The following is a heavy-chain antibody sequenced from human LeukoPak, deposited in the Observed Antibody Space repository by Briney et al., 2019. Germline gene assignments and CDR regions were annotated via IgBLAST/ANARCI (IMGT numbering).Heavy chain of an antibody. CDR3: ARPPYTAHYYYYMDV. CDR2: ISYDGSNK. D-gene: IGHD5-18*01. V-gene: IGHV3-30*04. J-gene: IGHJ6*03. Sequence: GGSLRLSCAASGFTFSSYAMHWVRQAPGKGLEWVAVISYDGSNKYYADSVKGRFTISRDNSKNTLYLQMNSLRAEDTAVYYCARPPYTAHYYYYMDVWGKGTTVTVSS. CDR1: GFTFSSYA.